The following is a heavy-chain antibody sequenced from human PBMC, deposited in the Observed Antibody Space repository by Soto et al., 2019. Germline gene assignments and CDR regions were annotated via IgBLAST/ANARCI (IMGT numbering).Heavy chain of an antibody. CDR1: GGSISSYH. V-gene: IGHV4-59*08. D-gene: IGHD3-3*01. CDR2: IYYSGST. CDR3: ARSGSSNYDFWSGPSFYYMDV. Sequence: PSETLSLTCTVSGGSISSYHWSWIRQPPGKGLEWIGYIYYSGSTNYNPSLKSRVTISVDTSKNQFSLKLSSVTAADTAVYYCARSGSSNYDFWSGPSFYYMDVWGKGTTVTVS. J-gene: IGHJ6*03.